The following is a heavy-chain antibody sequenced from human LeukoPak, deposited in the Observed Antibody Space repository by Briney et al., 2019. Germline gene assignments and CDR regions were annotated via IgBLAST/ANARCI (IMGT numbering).Heavy chain of an antibody. CDR1: GFTFSSYG. D-gene: IGHD3-9*01. CDR3: ARDESYDILTGQPPDY. Sequence: PGRSLRPSCAASGFTFSSYGMHWVRQAPGKGLEWVAVIWYDGSNKYYADSVKGRFTISRDNSKNTLSLQMNSLRAEDTAVYYCARDESYDILTGQPPDYWGQGTLVPVSS. V-gene: IGHV3-33*01. J-gene: IGHJ4*02. CDR2: IWYDGSNK.